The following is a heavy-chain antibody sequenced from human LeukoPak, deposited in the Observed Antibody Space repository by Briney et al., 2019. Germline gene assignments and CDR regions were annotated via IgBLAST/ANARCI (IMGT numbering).Heavy chain of an antibody. CDR2: IYSGGST. J-gene: IGHJ4*02. CDR3: ARASDDSSGYPNFDY. D-gene: IGHD3-22*01. CDR1: GFTFSSYS. Sequence: GGSLRLSCAASGFTFSSYSMNWVRQAPGKGLEWVSVIYSGGSTYYADSVKGRFTISRDNSKNTLYLQMNSLRAEDTAVYYCARASDDSSGYPNFDYWGQGTLVTVSS. V-gene: IGHV3-66*01.